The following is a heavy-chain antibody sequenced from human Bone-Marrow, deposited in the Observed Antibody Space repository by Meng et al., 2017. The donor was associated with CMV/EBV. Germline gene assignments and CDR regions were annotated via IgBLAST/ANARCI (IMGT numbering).Heavy chain of an antibody. Sequence: ASVKVSCKASGYTFTGYYMHWVRQAPGQGLEWMAWMNPNNGDTNYAQKFQARVTMTRDTSIRMVYMELSSLRSDDTAVYYCARGYCSSTGCYHDYWGQGTVVTVSS. J-gene: IGHJ4*02. D-gene: IGHD2-2*01. V-gene: IGHV1-2*02. CDR3: ARGYCSSTGCYHDY. CDR1: GYTFTGYY. CDR2: MNPNNGDT.